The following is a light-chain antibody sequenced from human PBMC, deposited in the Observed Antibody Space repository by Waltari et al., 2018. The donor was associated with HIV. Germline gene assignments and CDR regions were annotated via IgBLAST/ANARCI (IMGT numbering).Light chain of an antibody. V-gene: IGKV3-11*01. CDR1: QSVSSY. Sequence: DIVMTQSPDSLAVSLGERATINCKSSQSVSSYLAWYQQKPGQAPRLLIYGASSRATGIPARFSGSGSGTDFTLTISSLEPGDFGVYYCHQRSSWPLTFGQGTRLEIK. CDR3: HQRSSWPLT. J-gene: IGKJ5*01. CDR2: GAS.